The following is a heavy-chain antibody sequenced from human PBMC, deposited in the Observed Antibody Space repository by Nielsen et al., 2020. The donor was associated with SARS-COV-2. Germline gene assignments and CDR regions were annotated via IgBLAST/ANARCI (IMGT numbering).Heavy chain of an antibody. CDR3: ARSGGNYFPYYYYGMNV. J-gene: IGHJ6*02. CDR1: GGSISSSSYY. V-gene: IGHV4-39*07. Sequence: SETLSLTCTVSGGSISSSSYYWGWIRQPPGKGLEWIGSIYYTGTTSYNPSLKSRVSISVDQSKNQFSLNLSSLTAADTAVYYCARSGGNYFPYYYYGMNVWGPGTTVTVSS. D-gene: IGHD1-26*01. CDR2: IYYTGTT.